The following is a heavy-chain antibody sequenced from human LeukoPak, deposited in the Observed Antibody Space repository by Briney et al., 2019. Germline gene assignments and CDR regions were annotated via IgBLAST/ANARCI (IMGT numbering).Heavy chain of an antibody. V-gene: IGHV3-9*01. CDR1: GFTFDDYA. Sequence: SLRLSCAASGFTFDDYAMHWVRQAPGKGLEWVSGISWNSGNIGYADSVKGRFTISRDNAKNSLYLQMNSLRAEDTALYYCAKDGPRDGDYVFGAFDIWGQGTMVTVSS. J-gene: IGHJ3*02. CDR3: AKDGPRDGDYVFGAFDI. D-gene: IGHD4-17*01. CDR2: ISWNSGNI.